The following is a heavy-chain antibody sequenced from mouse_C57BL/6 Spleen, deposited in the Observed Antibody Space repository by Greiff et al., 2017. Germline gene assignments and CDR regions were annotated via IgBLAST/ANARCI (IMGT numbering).Heavy chain of an antibody. CDR3: ARGGNYGYAMDY. CDR1: GYTFTSYW. CDR2: INPSNGGT. Sequence: QVQLQQPGTELVKPGASVKLSCKASGYTFTSYWMHWVKQRPGQGLEWIGNINPSNGGTNYNEKFKSKATLTVDKSSSTAYMQLSSLTSADSAVYDCARGGNYGYAMDYWGQGTSVTVSS. D-gene: IGHD2-1*01. J-gene: IGHJ4*01. V-gene: IGHV1-53*01.